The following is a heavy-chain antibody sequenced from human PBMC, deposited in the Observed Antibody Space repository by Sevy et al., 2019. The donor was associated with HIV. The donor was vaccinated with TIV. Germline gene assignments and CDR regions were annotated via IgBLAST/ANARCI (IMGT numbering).Heavy chain of an antibody. V-gene: IGHV3-30*18. J-gene: IGHJ4*02. CDR1: GFTFSSYG. CDR2: ISYDGSNK. Sequence: GGSLRLSCAASGFTFSSYGMHWVRQAPGKGLEWVAVISYDGSNKYYVDSVKGRFTISRDNSKNTLYLQMNSLRAEDTAEYYCAKDMVNYYYDSSGYHTFDYWGQGTLVTVSS. CDR3: AKDMVNYYYDSSGYHTFDY. D-gene: IGHD3-22*01.